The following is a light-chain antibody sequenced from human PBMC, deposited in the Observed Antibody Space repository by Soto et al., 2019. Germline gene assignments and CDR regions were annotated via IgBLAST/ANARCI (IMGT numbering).Light chain of an antibody. CDR2: DAS. CDR3: QQRSDRLPIT. V-gene: IGKV3-11*01. Sequence: EIVLKQSPASLSFCPVGRVAGSGRASQSVSSLLAWYQQKPGQAPRLLIYDASKRPTGIPARFSGSGSGTDFTLTISSLEPEHSAVYYCQQRSDRLPITFGQGTRLEIK. CDR1: QSVSSL. J-gene: IGKJ5*01.